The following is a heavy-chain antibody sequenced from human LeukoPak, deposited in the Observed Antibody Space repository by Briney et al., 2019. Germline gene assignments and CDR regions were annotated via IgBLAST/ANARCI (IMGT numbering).Heavy chain of an antibody. CDR1: GFTFSSYG. CDR3: ARQHGYLDAFDI. J-gene: IGHJ3*02. D-gene: IGHD5-18*01. CDR2: ISYDGSNK. V-gene: IGHV3-30*03. Sequence: GGSLRLFCAASGFTFSSYGMHWVRQAPGKGLEWVAVISYDGSNKYYADSVKGRFTISRDNSKNSLYLQMNSLRAADTAVYYCARQHGYLDAFDIWGQGTMVTVSS.